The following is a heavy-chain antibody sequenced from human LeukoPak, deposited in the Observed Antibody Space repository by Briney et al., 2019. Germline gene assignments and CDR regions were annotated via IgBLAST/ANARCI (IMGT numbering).Heavy chain of an antibody. CDR2: ISPDNGVT. J-gene: IGHJ4*02. D-gene: IGHD4-17*01. Sequence: GASVKVSCKTSGYTFTDYHLYWVRQAPGQGPEWMGRISPDNGVTKIAQKFQGRVTMTRDTSINTIYMELGRLTGDDTAGYYCARKTTALDYWGQGTQISV. V-gene: IGHV1-2*06. CDR1: GYTFTDYH. CDR3: ARKTTALDY.